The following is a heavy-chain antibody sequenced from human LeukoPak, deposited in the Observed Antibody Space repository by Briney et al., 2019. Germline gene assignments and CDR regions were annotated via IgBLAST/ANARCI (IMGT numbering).Heavy chain of an antibody. CDR3: ARLTFHYDGSGYYFDY. CDR1: GGSISSSSYY. Sequence: PSETLSLTCTVSGGSISSSSYYWGWIRQPPGKGLEWIGSPHYGGSTYYIPSLNSRVTISVDTSKKQISLKQNSVTAADTAVYYCARLTFHYDGSGYYFDYWGQGTLVTVSS. J-gene: IGHJ4*02. V-gene: IGHV4-39*01. CDR2: PHYGGST. D-gene: IGHD3-22*01.